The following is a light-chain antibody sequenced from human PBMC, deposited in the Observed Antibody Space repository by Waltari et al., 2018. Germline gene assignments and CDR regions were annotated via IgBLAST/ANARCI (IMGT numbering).Light chain of an antibody. CDR1: SGSVSTSNY. CDR2: CTN. J-gene: IGLJ2*01. Sequence: TVVTQEPSLSVSPGGTVTLTCGLSSGSVSTSNYPSWYQQTPGQAPRMLIYCTNTRPSGVPDRFSGSILGNKAALTITGAQADDESDYYCTLYMGSGVLFGGGTRLTVL. CDR3: TLYMGSGVL. V-gene: IGLV8-61*01.